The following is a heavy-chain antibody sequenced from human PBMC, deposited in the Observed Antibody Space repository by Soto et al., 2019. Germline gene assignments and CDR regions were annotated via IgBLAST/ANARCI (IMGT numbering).Heavy chain of an antibody. Sequence: EVQLVESGGGLVKPGGALRLSCAASGFTFSSYSMNWVRQAPGKGLEWGSSISSSRSYIYYADSVKGRFTISRDNAKNSLYLQMNSLRAEDTAVYYCARDSISSPARPFDYWGQGALVTVSS. CDR2: ISSSRSYI. D-gene: IGHD6-6*01. J-gene: IGHJ4*02. CDR3: ARDSISSPARPFDY. V-gene: IGHV3-21*01. CDR1: GFTFSSYS.